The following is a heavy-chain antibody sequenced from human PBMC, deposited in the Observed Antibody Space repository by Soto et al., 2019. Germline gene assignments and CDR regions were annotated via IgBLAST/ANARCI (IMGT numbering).Heavy chain of an antibody. J-gene: IGHJ5*02. CDR2: IYYSGST. Sequence: SETLSLTCTVSGGSISSYYWSWIRQPPGKGLEWIGYIYYSGSTNYNPSLKSRVTISVDTSKNQFSLKLSSVTAADTAVYYCARDGGGGSSSSPWFDPWGQGTLVTAPQ. CDR1: GGSISSYY. V-gene: IGHV4-59*01. CDR3: ARDGGGGSSSSPWFDP. D-gene: IGHD6-6*01.